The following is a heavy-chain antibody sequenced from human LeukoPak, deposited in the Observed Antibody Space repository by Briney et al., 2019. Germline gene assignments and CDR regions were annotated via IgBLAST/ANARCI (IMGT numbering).Heavy chain of an antibody. CDR2: IYYSGST. CDR1: GGSISSYY. V-gene: IGHV4-59*01. J-gene: IGHJ3*02. Sequence: SETLSLTCTVSGGSISSYYWSWIRQPPGKGLEWIGYIYYSGSTNYNPSLKSRVTISIDKSKRQFSLKLISVTAADTAIYYCARVGGMTTINNAAFDIWGQGTMVTVSS. CDR3: ARVGGMTTINNAAFDI. D-gene: IGHD5-24*01.